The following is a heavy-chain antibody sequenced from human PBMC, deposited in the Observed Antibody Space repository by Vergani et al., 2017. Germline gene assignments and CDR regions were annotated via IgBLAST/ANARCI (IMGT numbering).Heavy chain of an antibody. Sequence: QVQLVQSGAEVKKPGASVKVSCKASGYTFTGYYMHLVRQAPGQGLEWMGWIHPNSGGTNYAQKFQGRVNMTRDTSISTAYMELSRLRSDDTAVYYCATRRFDFSGYYGMDVWGQGTTVTVSS. D-gene: IGHD3-3*01. CDR1: GYTFTGYY. J-gene: IGHJ6*02. CDR2: IHPNSGGT. V-gene: IGHV1-2*02. CDR3: ATRRFDFSGYYGMDV.